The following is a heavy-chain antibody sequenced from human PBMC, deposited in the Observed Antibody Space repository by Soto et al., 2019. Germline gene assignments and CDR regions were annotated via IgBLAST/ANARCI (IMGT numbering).Heavy chain of an antibody. V-gene: IGHV3-53*01. D-gene: IGHD1-1*01. Sequence: EVQLVESGGGLIQPGGSLRLSCAASGFTVSSNYMSWVRQAPGKGLEWVSVIYSGGSTYYADSVKGRFTISRDNSKNTLYLQMNSLRAEDTAVYYCATRYNWNGAYGMDVWGQGTTVTVSS. CDR2: IYSGGST. CDR3: ATRYNWNGAYGMDV. CDR1: GFTVSSNY. J-gene: IGHJ6*02.